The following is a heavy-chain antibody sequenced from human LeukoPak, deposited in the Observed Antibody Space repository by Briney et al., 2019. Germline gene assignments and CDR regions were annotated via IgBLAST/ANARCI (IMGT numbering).Heavy chain of an antibody. V-gene: IGHV4-59*01. Sequence: SETLSLTCTVSGGSIRSYYWSWIRQPPGKGLEWIGYIYYSGSTNYNPSLKSRVTISVDTSKNQFSLKLSSVTAADTAVYYCAGLRGVVVTNWGQGTLVTVSS. CDR3: AGLRGVVVTN. J-gene: IGHJ4*02. CDR2: IYYSGST. CDR1: GGSIRSYY. D-gene: IGHD2-15*01.